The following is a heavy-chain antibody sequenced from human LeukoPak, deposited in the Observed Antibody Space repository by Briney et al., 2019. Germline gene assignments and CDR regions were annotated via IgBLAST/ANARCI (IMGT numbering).Heavy chain of an antibody. CDR2: ISAYNGDT. D-gene: IGHD6-6*01. V-gene: IGHV1-18*01. Sequence: GASVKVSCKASGYTFTTYGISWMRQAPGQGLEWMGWISAYNGDTKYAQKLQGRVTMTTETPTSTAYMELRSLRYDDTAVYYRARDLVAARPGWFDPWGQGTLVTVSS. CDR3: ARDLVAARPGWFDP. J-gene: IGHJ5*02. CDR1: GYTFTTYG.